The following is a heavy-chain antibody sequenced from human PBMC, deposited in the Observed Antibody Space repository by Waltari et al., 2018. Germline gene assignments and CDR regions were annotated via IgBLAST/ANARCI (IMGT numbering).Heavy chain of an antibody. D-gene: IGHD3-16*01. CDR1: GGSFSGYY. Sequence: QVQLQQWGAGLLKPSETLSLTCAVYGGSFSGYYWSWIRQPPGKGLEWIGEINHSGSTNYNPSLKSRVTISVDTSKNQFSLKLSSVTAADTAVYYCARGGGTPFDYWGQGTLVTVSS. V-gene: IGHV4-34*01. CDR3: ARGGGTPFDY. J-gene: IGHJ4*02. CDR2: INHSGST.